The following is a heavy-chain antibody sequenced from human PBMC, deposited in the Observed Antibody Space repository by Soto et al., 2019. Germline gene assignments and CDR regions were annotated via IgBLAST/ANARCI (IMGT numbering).Heavy chain of an antibody. V-gene: IGHV1-3*01. CDR2: INAGNGAT. Sequence: GASVKVSCKSSGGTFSSYAMHGVRQASGQRLEWMGWINAGNGATKYSQNFQDRLTITRDPSANTAFMELSSLRSEDTAVYYCARGSAAAGPYYFDYWAQGTLVTVSS. J-gene: IGHJ4*02. CDR3: ARGSAAAGPYYFDY. CDR1: GGTFSSYA. D-gene: IGHD6-13*01.